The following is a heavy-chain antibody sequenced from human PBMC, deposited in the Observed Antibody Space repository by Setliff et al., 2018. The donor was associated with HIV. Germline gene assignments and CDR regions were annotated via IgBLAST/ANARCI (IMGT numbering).Heavy chain of an antibody. CDR3: ARGDRSNWYRSDAFDL. CDR2: VFFSGHT. V-gene: IGHV4-59*01. J-gene: IGHJ3*01. CDR1: GGSIRGYF. D-gene: IGHD6-13*01. Sequence: SETLSLTCTVPGGSIRGYFCNWIRQAPGKGLEWIGYVFFSGHTDYNPSLKNRVTMSLDASKNQFSLTLRSVAAADSAVYYCARGDRSNWYRSDAFDLWGQGTMVTVSS.